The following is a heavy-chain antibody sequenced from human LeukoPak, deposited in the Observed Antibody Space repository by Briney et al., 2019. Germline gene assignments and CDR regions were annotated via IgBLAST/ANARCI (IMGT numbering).Heavy chain of an antibody. CDR3: ALALDY. D-gene: IGHD3-3*02. Sequence: GGSLRLYCAASGFTFSDYDMNWVRRAPGKGLEWLSYISSDGSNIYYADSVRGRITISRDNAKSSLYLQMNSLRAEDSAIYYCALALDYWGQGTLVTVSS. V-gene: IGHV3-48*03. J-gene: IGHJ4*02. CDR2: ISSDGSNI. CDR1: GFTFSDYD.